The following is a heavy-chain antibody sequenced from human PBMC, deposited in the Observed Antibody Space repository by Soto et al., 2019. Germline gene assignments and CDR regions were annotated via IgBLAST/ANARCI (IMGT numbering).Heavy chain of an antibody. CDR1: GFTFSSYG. CDR2: ISFDGTNK. D-gene: IGHD3-9*01. CDR3: ARDRNYFGPAGANWFDL. Sequence: GGSLRLSCAASGFTFSSYGMHWVRQAPGKGLEWVAVISFDGTNKYYAESVKGRFTISRDNAKNSLYLQMNSLRAEDTAVYYCARDRNYFGPAGANWFDLWVQGTLV. V-gene: IGHV3-30*03. J-gene: IGHJ5*02.